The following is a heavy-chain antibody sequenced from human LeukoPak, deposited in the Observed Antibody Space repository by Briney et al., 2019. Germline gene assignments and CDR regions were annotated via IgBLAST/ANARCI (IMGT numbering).Heavy chain of an antibody. J-gene: IGHJ4*02. CDR3: ARAGDSSGYYYGD. CDR1: RFAFSNYA. V-gene: IGHV3-23*01. D-gene: IGHD3-22*01. Sequence: GGSLRLSCAASRFAFSNYAMNWVRQAPGKGLEWVSTVVASGGSTYYADSVKGRFTISRDNSKNTLYLQMNSLRVEDTAVYHCARAGDSSGYYYGDWGQGTLVTVSS. CDR2: VVASGGST.